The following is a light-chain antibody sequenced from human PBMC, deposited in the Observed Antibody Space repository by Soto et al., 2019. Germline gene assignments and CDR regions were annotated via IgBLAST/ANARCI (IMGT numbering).Light chain of an antibody. CDR3: QNYDSAPWT. V-gene: IGKV1-27*01. CDR2: TAS. Sequence: MTQTPATLSVSPGERATLSCGASQSVSSNLAWYQQKPGQVPKLLVYTASTLQSGVPSRFTASGSGTDFTLTITGLQPEDFATYYCQNYDSAPWTFGQGTKVDIK. J-gene: IGKJ1*01. CDR1: QSVSSN.